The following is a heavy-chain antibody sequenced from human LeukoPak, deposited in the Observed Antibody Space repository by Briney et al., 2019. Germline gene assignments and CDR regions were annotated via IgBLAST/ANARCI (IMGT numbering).Heavy chain of an antibody. Sequence: ASVKVSRKASGYTFTGYYMHWLRQAPGQGLEWMGWINPNSGGTNYARKFQGRVTMTRDTSISTAYMELSRLRSDDTAVYYCARGLIPAATPFDYWGQGTLVTVSS. V-gene: IGHV1-2*02. CDR1: GYTFTGYY. D-gene: IGHD2-2*01. CDR3: ARGLIPAATPFDY. CDR2: INPNSGGT. J-gene: IGHJ4*02.